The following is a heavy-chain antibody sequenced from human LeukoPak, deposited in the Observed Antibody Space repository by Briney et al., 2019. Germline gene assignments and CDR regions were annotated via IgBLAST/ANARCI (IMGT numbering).Heavy chain of an antibody. CDR1: GYTFTSYD. D-gene: IGHD3-22*01. V-gene: IGHV1-8*01. Sequence: ASVKVSCKASGYTFTSYDINWVRQVTGQGLEWMGWMNPNSGNTGYAQKFQGRVTMTRNTSISTAYMELSSLRSEDTAVYYCARFYYDSSGYYDYWGQGTLVTVSS. CDR3: ARFYYDSSGYYDY. J-gene: IGHJ4*02. CDR2: MNPNSGNT.